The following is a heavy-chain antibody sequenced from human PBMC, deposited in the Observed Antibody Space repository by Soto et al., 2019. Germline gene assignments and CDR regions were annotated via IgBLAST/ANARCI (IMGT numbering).Heavy chain of an antibody. Sequence: QVQLVQSGAEVKKPGSSVKVSCKASGGTFSNHAINWVRQAPGQGLEWMGRIIPIFTTTDYAQRFQGRVTITADESTITAYMELSSLKNDDTAVYYCAREVAADGTFREDVFDIWGQGTMVTVSS. CDR3: AREVAADGTFREDVFDI. D-gene: IGHD6-13*01. J-gene: IGHJ3*02. CDR1: GGTFSNHA. V-gene: IGHV1-69*12. CDR2: IIPIFTTT.